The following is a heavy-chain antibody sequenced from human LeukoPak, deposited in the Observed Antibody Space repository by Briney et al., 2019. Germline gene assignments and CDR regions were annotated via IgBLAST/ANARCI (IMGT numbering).Heavy chain of an antibody. CDR3: ARDPVLRIAVAGSYFDY. CDR2: ISYDGSNK. Sequence: GGSLRLSCAASGFTFSSYAMHWVRQAPGKGLEWVAVISYDGSNKYYADSVKGRFTISRDNSKNTLYLQMNSLRAGDTAVYYCARDPVLRIAVAGSYFDYWGQGTLVTVSS. V-gene: IGHV3-30*04. D-gene: IGHD6-19*01. J-gene: IGHJ4*02. CDR1: GFTFSSYA.